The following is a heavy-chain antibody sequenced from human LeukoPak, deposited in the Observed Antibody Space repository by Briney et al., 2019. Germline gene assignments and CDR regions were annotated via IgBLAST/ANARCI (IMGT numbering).Heavy chain of an antibody. CDR2: VYPGDSDT. CDR3: ARHVNYYGSGNHMDF. CDR1: EYDFPTYW. Sequence: PGESLKISCKASEYDFPTYWIGWVRQVPGKGLEWMGIVYPGDSDTIYSPSFQGQVTVSADKSTNTAYLQWSSLKASDTAIYYCARHVNYYGSGNHMDFWGEGTTVTVSS. J-gene: IGHJ6*03. V-gene: IGHV5-51*01. D-gene: IGHD3-10*01.